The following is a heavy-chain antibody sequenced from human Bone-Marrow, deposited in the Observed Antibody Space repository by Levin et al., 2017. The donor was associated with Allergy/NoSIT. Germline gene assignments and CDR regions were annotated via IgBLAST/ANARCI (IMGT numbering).Heavy chain of an antibody. D-gene: IGHD6-19*01. V-gene: IGHV3-7*03. CDR3: ARVVAGF. CDR1: GLTFSHYW. CDR2: IKEDGSDK. J-gene: IGHJ4*02. Sequence: GSLRLSCAVSGLTFSHYWMNWVRQAPRKGLEWVASIKEDGSDKYYVDSVKGRFTISRDNAKNSLYLEMNSLRAEDTAVYYWARVVAGFWGQGTLVTVSS.